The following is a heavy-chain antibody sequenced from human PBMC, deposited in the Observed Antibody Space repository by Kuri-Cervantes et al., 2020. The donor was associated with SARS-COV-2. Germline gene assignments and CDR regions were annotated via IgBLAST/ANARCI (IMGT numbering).Heavy chain of an antibody. CDR2: ISYDGTNK. V-gene: IGHV3-30-3*01. J-gene: IGHJ6*03. Sequence: GGSLRLSCAASGFTFSSYAMHWVRQAPGKGLEWVALISYDGTNKFYADSVKGRFTISRDNSRNTLYLQMNSLRAEDTAVFYCARPDCTINGVCFMDVWGKGTTVTVSS. CDR1: GFTFSSYA. CDR3: ARPDCTINGVCFMDV. D-gene: IGHD2-8*01.